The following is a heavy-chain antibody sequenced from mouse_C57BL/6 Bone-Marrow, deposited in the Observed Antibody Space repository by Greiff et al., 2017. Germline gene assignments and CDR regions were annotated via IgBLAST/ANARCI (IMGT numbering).Heavy chain of an antibody. CDR3: ARGYYGKFGNAFDY. D-gene: IGHD2-1*01. V-gene: IGHV1-26*01. Sequence: EVQLQQSGAELVKPGASVKISCKASGYTFTNYYMNWVKQSHGQSLEWIGDINPNNGDTRYNQKFKGKATLTVDKSSSTAYMQLRSLTSEDSAVXYCARGYYGKFGNAFDYWGQGTSVTVSA. CDR2: INPNNGDT. CDR1: GYTFTNYY. J-gene: IGHJ3*01.